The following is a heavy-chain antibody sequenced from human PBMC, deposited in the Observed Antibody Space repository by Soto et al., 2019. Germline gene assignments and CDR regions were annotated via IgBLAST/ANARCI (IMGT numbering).Heavy chain of an antibody. CDR1: GGSISGYY. Sequence: QVQLQESGPGLVKPSETLSLTCTVSGGSISGYYWTWIRQPAGKGLEWIGRIYISGSSNSNPSLKSRVTMSLDTSKNQFSLKLKSVTAADTAVYFCAADRGRYCPSGTCPKGSYYGMDVWGQGTTVTVSS. V-gene: IGHV4-4*07. J-gene: IGHJ6*02. D-gene: IGHD2-15*01. CDR3: AADRGRYCPSGTCPKGSYYGMDV. CDR2: IYISGSS.